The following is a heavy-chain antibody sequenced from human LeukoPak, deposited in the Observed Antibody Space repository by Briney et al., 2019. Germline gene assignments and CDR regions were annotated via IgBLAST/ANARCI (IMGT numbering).Heavy chain of an antibody. Sequence: SETLSLTCTVSGGSISSYYWSWIRQPPGEGLEWIGYIYYSGSTNYNPSLKSRVTISVDTSKNQFSLKLSSVTAADTAVYYCATGGYYDILTGSLTFDYWGQGTLVTVSS. D-gene: IGHD3-9*01. CDR1: GGSISSYY. CDR2: IYYSGST. V-gene: IGHV4-59*01. J-gene: IGHJ4*02. CDR3: ATGGYYDILTGSLTFDY.